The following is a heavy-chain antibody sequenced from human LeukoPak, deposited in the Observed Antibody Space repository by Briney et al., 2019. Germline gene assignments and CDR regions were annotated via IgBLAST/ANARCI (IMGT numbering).Heavy chain of an antibody. J-gene: IGHJ4*02. CDR2: ISSSGSTI. CDR3: ARGLVGSSGFDY. D-gene: IGHD6-19*01. CDR1: GFTFSSYE. V-gene: IGHV3-48*03. Sequence: PGGSLRLSCAASGFTFSSYEMNWVRQAPGKGLEWVSYISSSGSTIYYADSVKDRFTISRDNAKNSLYLQMNSLRAEDTAVYYCARGLVGSSGFDYWGQGTLVTVSS.